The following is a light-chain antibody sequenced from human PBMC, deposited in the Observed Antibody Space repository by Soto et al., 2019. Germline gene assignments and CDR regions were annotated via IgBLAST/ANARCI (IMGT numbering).Light chain of an antibody. CDR1: SSNIGAGYD. CDR3: HSYDSSLSASV. CDR2: GTT. J-gene: IGLJ1*01. Sequence: QSVLRETPSVSGAPGQRVTISCTGRSSNIGAGYDVHWYQHLPGTAPKLLIYGTTNRPSGVPDRFSGSKSGISASLAITGLQAEDEADYYCHSYDSSLSASVFGTGTKVT. V-gene: IGLV1-40*01.